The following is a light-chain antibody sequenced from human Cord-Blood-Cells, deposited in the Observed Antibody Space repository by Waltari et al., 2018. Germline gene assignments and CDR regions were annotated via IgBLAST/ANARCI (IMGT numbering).Light chain of an antibody. CDR2: DVS. J-gene: IGLJ1*01. Sequence: QSALTQPRSVSGSPGQSVTISCTGTSRDVRGYNYVSWYQQHQGKAPKLMIYDVSKRPSGVPDRFSGSKSGNTASLTISGLQAEDEADYYCCSYAGSYTYVFGTGTKVTVL. CDR1: SRDVRGYNY. V-gene: IGLV2-11*01. CDR3: CSYAGSYTYV.